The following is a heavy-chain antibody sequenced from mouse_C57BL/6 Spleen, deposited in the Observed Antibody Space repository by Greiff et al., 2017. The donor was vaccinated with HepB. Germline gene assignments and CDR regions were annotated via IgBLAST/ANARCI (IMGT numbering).Heavy chain of an antibody. V-gene: IGHV5-4*01. CDR2: ISDGGSYT. CDR3: ARDAGYFDY. J-gene: IGHJ2*01. CDR1: GFTFSSYA. Sequence: EVHLVESGGGLVKPGGSLKLSCAASGFTFSSYAMSWVRQTPEKRLEWVATISDGGSYTYYPDNVKGRFTISRDKAKNNLYLQMSNLKSEDTARYYCARDAGYFDYWGQGTTLTDSS.